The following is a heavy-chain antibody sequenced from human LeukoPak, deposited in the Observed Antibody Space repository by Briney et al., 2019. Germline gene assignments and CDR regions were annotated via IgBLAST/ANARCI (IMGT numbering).Heavy chain of an antibody. CDR1: GFTFSSYG. CDR2: ITGSGGNT. Sequence: GVSLRLSCAASGFTFSSYGMSWLRQAPGKGLEGVAAITGSGGNTDYADSVKGRFTISRDNSKNTLYLQMTSLRAEDTGVYYCARGDRSGYYHTSGFDPWGQGSLVTVSS. D-gene: IGHD3-22*01. CDR3: ARGDRSGYYHTSGFDP. V-gene: IGHV3-23*01. J-gene: IGHJ5*02.